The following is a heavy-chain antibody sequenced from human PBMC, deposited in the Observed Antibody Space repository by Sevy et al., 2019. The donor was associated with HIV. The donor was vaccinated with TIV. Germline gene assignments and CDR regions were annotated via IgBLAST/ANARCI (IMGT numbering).Heavy chain of an antibody. CDR2: INPNSGDT. V-gene: IGHV1-2*02. CDR3: ARDQMIFGGQGGMDV. D-gene: IGHD3-3*01. J-gene: IGHJ6*02. CDR1: GYSFTAYY. Sequence: ASVKVSCKASGYSFTAYYMHWVRQAPGHGLEWMGWINPNSGDTEYAQKFQGRVTMTTDTSINTAYMELSRLRSDETAVFYCARDQMIFGGQGGMDVWGQGTTVTVSS.